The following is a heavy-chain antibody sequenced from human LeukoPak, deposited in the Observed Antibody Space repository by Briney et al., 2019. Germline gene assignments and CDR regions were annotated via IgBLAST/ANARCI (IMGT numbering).Heavy chain of an antibody. CDR2: ISPSGDRT. Sequence: GGSLRLSCAASGFTFSNHPMHWVRQASGKRLEYVSAISPSGDRTWYADSVKGRFTISRDNAKNSLYLQMNSLRAEDTALYYCAKDHSATYKYFDLWGQGTLVTVSS. J-gene: IGHJ5*02. CDR3: AKDHSATYKYFDL. CDR1: GFTFSNHP. D-gene: IGHD2/OR15-2a*01. V-gene: IGHV3-64*04.